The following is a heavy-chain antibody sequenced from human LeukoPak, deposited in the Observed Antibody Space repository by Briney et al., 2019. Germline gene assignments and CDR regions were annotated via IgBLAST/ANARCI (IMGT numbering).Heavy chain of an antibody. CDR2: IYHSGST. J-gene: IGHJ3*02. D-gene: IGHD5-24*01. CDR1: GYSISSGYY. V-gene: IGHV4-38-2*02. Sequence: SETLSLTCAVSGYSISSGYYWGWIRQPPGKGLEWIGSIYHSGSTYYNPSLKSRVTISVDTSKNQFSLKLSSVTAADTAVYYCAKDAGGARDGYKRKHDAFDIWGQGTMVTVSS. CDR3: AKDAGGARDGYKRKHDAFDI.